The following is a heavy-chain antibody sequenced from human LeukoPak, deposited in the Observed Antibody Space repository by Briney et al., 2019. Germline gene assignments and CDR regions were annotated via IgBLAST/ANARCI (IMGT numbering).Heavy chain of an antibody. D-gene: IGHD4-17*01. V-gene: IGHV4-39*01. CDR1: GDSISTSNSY. CDR3: ARLHDYGDYYADY. J-gene: IGHJ4*02. Sequence: SETLSLTCTVSGDSISTSNSYWGWIRQPPGKGLEWIGSIYYSGNTYYNASLKSRVTISVDTSKNQFSLKLSSVTAADTAVYYCARLHDYGDYYADYWGQGTLVTVSS. CDR2: IYYSGNT.